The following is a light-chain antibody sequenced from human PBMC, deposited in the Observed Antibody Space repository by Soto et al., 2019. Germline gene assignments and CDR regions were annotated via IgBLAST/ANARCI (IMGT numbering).Light chain of an antibody. CDR3: QQYGSSPTWT. J-gene: IGKJ1*01. CDR1: QSVSSY. Sequence: EIVLTQSPATLSXXPXXXXXPXXLASQSVSSYLAWYQQKPGQAPRLLIYGASTRATGIPDRFSGSGSGTDFTLTISRLEPEDSAVYYCQQYGSSPTWTFGQGTKVDI. V-gene: IGKV3-20*01. CDR2: GAS.